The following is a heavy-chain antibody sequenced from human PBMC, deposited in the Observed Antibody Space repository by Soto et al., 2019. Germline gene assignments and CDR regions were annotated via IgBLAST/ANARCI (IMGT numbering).Heavy chain of an antibody. V-gene: IGHV4-39*01. Sequence: LSLTCTVSGGSISSSSYYWGWIRQPPGKGLEWIGSIYYSGSTYYNPSLKSRVTISVDTSKNQFSLKLSSVTAADTAVYYCAGNVLRFLEWSGGYGMDVWGQGTTVTVSS. CDR3: AGNVLRFLEWSGGYGMDV. CDR1: GGSISSSSYY. D-gene: IGHD3-3*01. J-gene: IGHJ6*02. CDR2: IYYSGST.